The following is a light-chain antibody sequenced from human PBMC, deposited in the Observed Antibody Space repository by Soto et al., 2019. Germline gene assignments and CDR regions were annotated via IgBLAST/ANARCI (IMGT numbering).Light chain of an antibody. CDR3: QQYNNWPPA. CDR1: QSVSSN. J-gene: IGKJ1*01. CDR2: GAS. V-gene: IGKV3-15*01. Sequence: EIVMTQSPATLSVSPGERATISCRASQSVSSNLAWYQQKPGQAPRLLIYGASTRATGIPARFSGSGSGTEFTLTIRSLQSEDFAVYYCQQYNNWPPAFGQGTKVEIK.